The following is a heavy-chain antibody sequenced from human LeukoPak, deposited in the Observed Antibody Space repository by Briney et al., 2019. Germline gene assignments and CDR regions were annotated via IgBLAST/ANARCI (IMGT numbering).Heavy chain of an antibody. CDR1: GFTFSSYG. D-gene: IGHD3-9*01. J-gene: IGHJ4*02. CDR3: ARDAGRYFDWLGY. CDR2: IWYDGSNK. Sequence: GRSLRLSCAASGFTFSSYGMHWVRQAPGKGLEWVAVIWYDGSNKYYADSVKGRFTISRDNSKNTLYLQMNSLRAEDTAVYYCARDAGRYFDWLGYWGQGTLVSASS. V-gene: IGHV3-33*01.